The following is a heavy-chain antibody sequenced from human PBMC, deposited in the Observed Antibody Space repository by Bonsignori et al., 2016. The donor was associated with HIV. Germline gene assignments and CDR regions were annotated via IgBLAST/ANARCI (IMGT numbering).Heavy chain of an antibody. V-gene: IGHV3-7*03. CDR2: ITVDGSEK. D-gene: IGHD6-13*01. CDR3: ARDCREGGSSSWYSFYYFYYYMDV. J-gene: IGHJ6*03. Sequence: WIRQPPGKGLEWVANITVDGSEKYYLDSVKGRFTISRDNAKNSLYLQLNSLRAEDTAVYYCARDCREGGSSSWYSFYYFYYYMDVWGKGTTVTVSS.